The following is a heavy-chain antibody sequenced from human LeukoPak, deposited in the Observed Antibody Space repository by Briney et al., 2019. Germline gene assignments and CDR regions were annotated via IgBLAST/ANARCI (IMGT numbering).Heavy chain of an antibody. J-gene: IGHJ6*03. V-gene: IGHV1-69*05. Sequence: SVKVSCKASGGTFSSYAISWVRQAPGQGLEWMGGIIPIFGTANYAQKFQGRVTITTDESTSTAYMELSSLRSEDTAVYYCASPQHMRVVRGVNYYMDVWGKGATVTVSS. CDR2: IIPIFGTA. D-gene: IGHD3-10*01. CDR3: ASPQHMRVVRGVNYYMDV. CDR1: GGTFSSYA.